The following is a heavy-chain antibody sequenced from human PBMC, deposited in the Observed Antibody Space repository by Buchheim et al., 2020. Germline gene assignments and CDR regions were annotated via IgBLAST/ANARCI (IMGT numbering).Heavy chain of an antibody. CDR3: ARGKAIFGVVILHGMDV. CDR1: GGSISSSSYY. CDR2: IYYSGST. J-gene: IGHJ6*02. D-gene: IGHD3-3*01. V-gene: IGHV4-39*01. Sequence: QLQLQESGPGLVKPSETLSLTCTVSGGSISSSSYYWGWIRQPPGKGLEWIGSIYYSGSTYYNPSLKSRVTISVDTSKNQFSLKLSSVTAADTAVYYCARGKAIFGVVILHGMDVWGQGTT.